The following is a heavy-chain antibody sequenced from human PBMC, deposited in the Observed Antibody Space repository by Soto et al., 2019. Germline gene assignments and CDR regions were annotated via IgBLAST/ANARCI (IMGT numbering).Heavy chain of an antibody. CDR3: ARATAMVTGYYYYYGMDV. CDR1: GGTFSSYA. Sequence: VASVKVSCKASGGTFSSYAISWVRQAPGQGLEWMGGIIPIFGTANYAQKFQGRVTITADKSTSTAYMELSSLRSEDTAVYYCARATAMVTGYYYYYGMDVWGQGTTVTVSS. J-gene: IGHJ6*02. V-gene: IGHV1-69*06. CDR2: IIPIFGTA. D-gene: IGHD5-18*01.